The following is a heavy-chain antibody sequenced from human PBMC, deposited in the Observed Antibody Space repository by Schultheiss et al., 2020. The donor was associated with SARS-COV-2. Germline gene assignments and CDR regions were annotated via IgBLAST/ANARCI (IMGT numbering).Heavy chain of an antibody. V-gene: IGHV1-2*04. D-gene: IGHD3-10*01. CDR2: IIPNSGGT. CDR3: ARAGSQRIFPLYYYYMDV. J-gene: IGHJ6*03. CDR1: GYTFTSYG. Sequence: ASVKVSCKASGYTFTSYGISWVRQAPGQGLEWMGGIIPNSGGTNYAQKFQGWVTMTRDTSISTAYMEVSSLRSEDTAVYYCARAGSQRIFPLYYYYMDVWGKGTTVTVSS.